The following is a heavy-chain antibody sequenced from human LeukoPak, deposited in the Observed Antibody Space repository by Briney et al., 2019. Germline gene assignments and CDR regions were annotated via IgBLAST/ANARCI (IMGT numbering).Heavy chain of an antibody. CDR1: GFTFSTYW. J-gene: IGHJ4*02. Sequence: GGSLRLSRAASGFTFSTYWMSWVRQAPGKGLEWVANIKEDGSEKYYVDSVKGRFTISRDNAKNTLYLQMNNLGVEDTAVYYCTRVRGNCGGGSCHTFDTWGQGTLVTVSS. D-gene: IGHD2-15*01. CDR3: TRVRGNCGGGSCHTFDT. V-gene: IGHV3-7*01. CDR2: IKEDGSEK.